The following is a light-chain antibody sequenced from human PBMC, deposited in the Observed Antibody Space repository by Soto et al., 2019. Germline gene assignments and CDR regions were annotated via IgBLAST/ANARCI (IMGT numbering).Light chain of an antibody. Sequence: EIVLTQSPATLSLSPGERATLSCRASQSVSSYLAWYQQKPGQAPRLLIYDASNRATGIPARFSGSGSGTDFTLTIRSLEPEDFAVYYCQQRSNWPPWTFGQGTKLEIK. J-gene: IGKJ2*02. CDR3: QQRSNWPPWT. CDR2: DAS. V-gene: IGKV3-11*01. CDR1: QSVSSY.